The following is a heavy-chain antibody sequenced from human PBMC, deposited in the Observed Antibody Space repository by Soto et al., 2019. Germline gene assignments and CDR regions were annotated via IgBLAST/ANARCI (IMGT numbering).Heavy chain of an antibody. CDR1: GGSISSSY. J-gene: IGHJ6*02. Sequence: SETLSLTCTVSGGSISSSYWSWIRQPPGEGLEWIGTFYYSESTYYNPSLESRVTISVDTSKNQFSLKVTSVTVADTAVYYCARLGGYCSSSSCYGYYGMDVWGQGTTVTVSS. D-gene: IGHD2-2*01. V-gene: IGHV4-39*01. CDR2: FYYSEST. CDR3: ARLGGYCSSSSCYGYYGMDV.